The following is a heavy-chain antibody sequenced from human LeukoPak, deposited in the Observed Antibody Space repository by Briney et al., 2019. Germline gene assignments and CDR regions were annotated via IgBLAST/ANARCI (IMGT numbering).Heavy chain of an antibody. CDR1: GGSISSYY. CDR3: ASMVRGTYYFDY. Sequence: SSETLSLTCTVSGGSISSYYWGWIRQPPGKGLEWIGSIYYSGSTYYNPSLKSRVTISVDTFKNQFSLKLSSVTAADTAVYYCASMVRGTYYFDYWGQGTLVTVSS. CDR2: IYYSGST. D-gene: IGHD3-10*01. V-gene: IGHV4-39*01. J-gene: IGHJ4*02.